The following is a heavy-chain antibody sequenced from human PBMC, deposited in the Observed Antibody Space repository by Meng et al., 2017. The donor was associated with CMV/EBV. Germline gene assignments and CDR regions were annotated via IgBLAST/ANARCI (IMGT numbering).Heavy chain of an antibody. CDR1: GGSISSYY. Sequence: GSLRLSCTVSGGSISSYYWSWIRQPPGKGLEWIGYIYYSGSTNYNPSLKSRVTISVDTSKNQFSLKLSSVTAADTAVYYCARDRVASRNGMDVWGQGTTVTVSS. CDR3: ARDRVASRNGMDV. V-gene: IGHV4-59*12. CDR2: IYYSGST. J-gene: IGHJ6*02.